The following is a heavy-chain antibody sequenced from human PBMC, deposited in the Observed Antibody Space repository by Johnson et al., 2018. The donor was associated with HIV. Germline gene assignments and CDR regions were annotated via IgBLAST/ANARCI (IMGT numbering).Heavy chain of an antibody. V-gene: IGHV3-30*04. CDR3: ARGGVVHDAFDM. Sequence: QVQLVESGGGVVQPGRSLRLSCAASGFTFSSYTMHWVRQAPGKGLEWVAVISYDGKNKDYADPVTGRFTLSRDNSKNTLYLQLSSLRTEDTAVFYCARGGVVHDAFDMWGQGTMVTVSS. D-gene: IGHD2-2*01. CDR1: GFTFSSYT. J-gene: IGHJ3*02. CDR2: ISYDGKNK.